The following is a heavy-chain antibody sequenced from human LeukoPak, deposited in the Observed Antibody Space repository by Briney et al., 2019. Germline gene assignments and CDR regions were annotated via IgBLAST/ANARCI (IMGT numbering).Heavy chain of an antibody. J-gene: IGHJ4*02. CDR3: ARDGDSSGWTRSDY. CDR1: GGSFGNYY. V-gene: IGHV4-59*12. CDR2: IYDSGTT. Sequence: PSETLSLTCTVSGGSFGNYYWSWIRQPPGKGLEWIGYIYDSGTTNYNPSLKSRVAISADRSKNQFSLKPSSVTAADTAVYYCARDGDSSGWTRSDYWGQGTLVTVSS. D-gene: IGHD6-19*01.